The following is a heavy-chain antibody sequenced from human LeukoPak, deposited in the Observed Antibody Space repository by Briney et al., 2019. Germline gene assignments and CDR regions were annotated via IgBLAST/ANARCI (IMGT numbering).Heavy chain of an antibody. J-gene: IGHJ1*01. D-gene: IGHD3-22*01. CDR1: GFIFDDYG. V-gene: IGHV3-20*04. CDR3: AGTYYYDSSGFYPEFFQH. CDR2: ITWIGGYR. Sequence: GGSLRLSCAASGFIFDDYGMTWVRQAPGKGLEWVSGITWIGGYRGYADSVKGRFTISRDNAKNSLYLQMNSLRAEDTALYYCAGTYYYDSSGFYPEFFQHWGQGTLVIISS.